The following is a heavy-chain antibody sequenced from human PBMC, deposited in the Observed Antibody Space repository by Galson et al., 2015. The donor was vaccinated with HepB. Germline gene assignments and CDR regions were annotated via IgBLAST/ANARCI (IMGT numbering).Heavy chain of an antibody. Sequence: SLRLSCAASGFTFSSYAMHWVRQAPGKGLEWVAVISYDGSNKYYADSVKGRFTISRDNSKNTLYLQMNSLRAEDTAVYYCARDDSGYSSSWTVRSFPDYWGQGTLVTVSS. J-gene: IGHJ4*02. CDR2: ISYDGSNK. CDR3: ARDDSGYSSSWTVRSFPDY. CDR1: GFTFSSYA. D-gene: IGHD6-13*01. V-gene: IGHV3-30-3*01.